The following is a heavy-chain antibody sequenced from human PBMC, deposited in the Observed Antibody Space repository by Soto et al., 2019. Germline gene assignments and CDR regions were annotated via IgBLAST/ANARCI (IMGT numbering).Heavy chain of an antibody. CDR1: GFSLDTSGMG. D-gene: IGHD3-22*01. V-gene: IGHV2-5*01. J-gene: IGHJ3*01. Sequence: QITLKESGPTLVKPTQTLTLTCTFSGFSLDTSGMGVAWVRQPPGKALEWLALIYWNDDKLYSPSLKNRLTITKDTSQNQVVLTVTNMDPVDTATYFCAHSPRYYSDSRGKKAGACDAWGQGTLVTVSA. CDR3: AHSPRYYSDSRGKKAGACDA. CDR2: IYWNDDK.